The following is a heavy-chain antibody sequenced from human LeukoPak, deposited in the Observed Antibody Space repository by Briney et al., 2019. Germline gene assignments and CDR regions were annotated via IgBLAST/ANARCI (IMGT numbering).Heavy chain of an antibody. CDR1: GYTFTGYY. CDR3: ARGYNWNGAAFDI. V-gene: IGHV1-2*02. J-gene: IGHJ3*02. D-gene: IGHD1-20*01. Sequence: ASVKVSCKASGYTFTGYYMHWVRQAPGQGLEWMGWINPNSGGTNYAQKFQGRVTMTRDTSISTAYMELSRVISDDTAVYYCARGYNWNGAAFDIWGQGTMVTASS. CDR2: INPNSGGT.